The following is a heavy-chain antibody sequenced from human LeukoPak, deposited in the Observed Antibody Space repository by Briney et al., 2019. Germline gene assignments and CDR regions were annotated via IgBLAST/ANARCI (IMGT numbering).Heavy chain of an antibody. CDR1: GFTFSSYS. CDR2: ISSSSSYI. Sequence: GRSLRLSCAASGFTFSSYSMNSVRQAPAKGLEWVSSISSSSSYIYYADSVKGRFTISRDNAKNSLYLQMNSLRAEGTAVYYCARLASDDAFDIWGQGTTVTVSS. CDR3: ARLASDDAFDI. J-gene: IGHJ3*02. D-gene: IGHD6-6*01. V-gene: IGHV3-21*01.